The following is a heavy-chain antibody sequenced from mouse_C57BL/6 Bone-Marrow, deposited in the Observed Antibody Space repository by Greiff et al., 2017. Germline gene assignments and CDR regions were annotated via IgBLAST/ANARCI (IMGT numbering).Heavy chain of an antibody. J-gene: IGHJ1*03. CDR3: AIITTVVATHWYFDV. D-gene: IGHD1-1*01. V-gene: IGHV1-55*01. Sequence: QVQLQQPGAELVKPGASVKMSCKASGYTFTSYWITWVKQRPGQGLEWIGDIYPGSGSTNYNEKFKSKATLTVDTSSSTAYMQLSSLTSEDSAVYYCAIITTVVATHWYFDVWGTGTTVTVSS. CDR1: GYTFTSYW. CDR2: IYPGSGST.